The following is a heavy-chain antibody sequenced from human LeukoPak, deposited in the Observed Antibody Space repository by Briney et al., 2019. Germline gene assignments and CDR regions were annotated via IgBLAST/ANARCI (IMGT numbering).Heavy chain of an antibody. Sequence: GGSLRLSCAASGFTISSYWMSWVRQAPGKGLEWVANIKQDGSEKYFVDSVRGRFTISRDNAKNLVYLQMSSLRGEDTAVYYCARQPFDYWGQGTLVTVSS. V-gene: IGHV3-7*03. J-gene: IGHJ4*02. CDR3: ARQPFDY. CDR1: GFTISSYW. CDR2: IKQDGSEK.